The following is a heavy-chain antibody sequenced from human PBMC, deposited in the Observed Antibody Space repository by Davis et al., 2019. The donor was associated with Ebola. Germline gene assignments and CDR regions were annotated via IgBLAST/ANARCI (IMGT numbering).Heavy chain of an antibody. D-gene: IGHD2-2*01. CDR1: GGTFSSYA. J-gene: IGHJ6*02. CDR3: ARGDPRYCSSTSCYSVRGMDV. V-gene: IGHV1-69*13. CDR2: IIPIFGTA. Sequence: SVQVSCKASGGTFSSYAISWVRQAPGQGLEWMGGIIPIFGTANYAQKFQGRVTITADESTSTAYMELSSLRSEDTAVYYCARGDPRYCSSTSCYSVRGMDVWGQGTTVTVSS.